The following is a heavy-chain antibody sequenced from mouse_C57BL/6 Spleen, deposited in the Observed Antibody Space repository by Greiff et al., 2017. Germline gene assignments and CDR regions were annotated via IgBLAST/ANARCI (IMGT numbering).Heavy chain of an antibody. J-gene: IGHJ4*01. CDR3: ARKVGDYAMGY. V-gene: IGHV1-59*01. D-gene: IGHD3-1*01. CDR2: IDPSDSYT. CDR1: GYTFTSYW. Sequence: QVQLQQPGAELVRPGTSVKLSCKASGYTFTSYWMPWVKQRPGQGLEWIGVIDPSDSYTNYTQKFKGQATLTVDTASSTAYMHLSRLTSEDTAVYYCARKVGDYAMGYWGQGTSVTVCS.